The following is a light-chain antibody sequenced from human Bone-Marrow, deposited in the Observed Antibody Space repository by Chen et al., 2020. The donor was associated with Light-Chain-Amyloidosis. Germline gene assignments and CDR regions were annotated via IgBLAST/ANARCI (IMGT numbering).Light chain of an antibody. CDR2: EDN. Sequence: NFVLIHPHSVSESPGKTVTISCTPSSGYIASNYVHWYQQRPGRSPTIVIYEDNQRPSGFPDRFSGSIDRSSNSASLTISGLKTEHEGDSYCQSYDIEKLCGGGTIVTVL. CDR1: SGYIASNY. V-gene: IGLV6-57*01. J-gene: IGLJ2*01. CDR3: QSYDIEKL.